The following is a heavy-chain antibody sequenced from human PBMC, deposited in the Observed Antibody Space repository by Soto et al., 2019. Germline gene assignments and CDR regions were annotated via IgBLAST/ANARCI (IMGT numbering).Heavy chain of an antibody. CDR1: GYSFTSNH. Sequence: QVQLVQSGTEVRKPGASVKLSCKASGYSFTSNHLHWVRQAPRQGLEWVGIINPSLGRANYAQKFQDRVAMTWDTSASIAYMELSGLRSDDTAVYFCARAPYSSTSFFFDYWGQGALVTVSS. D-gene: IGHD6-13*01. CDR2: INPSLGRA. J-gene: IGHJ4*02. CDR3: ARAPYSSTSFFFDY. V-gene: IGHV1-46*01.